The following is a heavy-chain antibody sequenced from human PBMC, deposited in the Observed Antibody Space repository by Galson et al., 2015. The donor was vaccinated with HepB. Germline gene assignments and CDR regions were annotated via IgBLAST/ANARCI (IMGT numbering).Heavy chain of an antibody. CDR2: LSGSGGTT. CDR1: GFIFSSYA. D-gene: IGHD5-12*01. CDR3: AKYLGYSGFDFDARGLDY. V-gene: IGHV3-23*01. Sequence: SLRLSCAASGFIFSSYAMHWVRQAPGKGLEWVSGLSGSGGTTYYADSVKGRFTISRDKSSNTLYLQMNSLRPEDTAVYYCAKYLGYSGFDFDARGLDYWGQGTLVTVSS. J-gene: IGHJ4*02.